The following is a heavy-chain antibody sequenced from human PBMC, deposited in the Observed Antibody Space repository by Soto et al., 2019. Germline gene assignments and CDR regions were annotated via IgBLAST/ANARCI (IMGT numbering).Heavy chain of an antibody. CDR3: ARIRSWELLQY. D-gene: IGHD1-26*01. V-gene: IGHV4-38-2*02. CDR2: IYHSGST. CDR1: GYSISSGYY. Sequence: SETLSLTCTVSGYSISSGYYWGWIRQPPGKGLEWIGSIYHSGSTYYNPSLKSRVTISVDTSKNQFSLKLSSVTAADTAVYYCARIRSWELLQYWGQGTLVTVSS. J-gene: IGHJ4*02.